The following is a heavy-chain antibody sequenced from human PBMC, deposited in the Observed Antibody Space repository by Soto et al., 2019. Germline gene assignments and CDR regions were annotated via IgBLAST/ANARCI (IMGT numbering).Heavy chain of an antibody. D-gene: IGHD3-3*01. CDR2: INHSGST. Sequence: SETLSLTCAVYGGSFSGYYWSWIRQPPGKGLEWIGEINHSGSTNYNPSLKSRVTISVDTSKNQFSLKLSSVTAADTAVYYCARDMSSLNYDFWSGYSYYFDYWGQGTLVTVSS. J-gene: IGHJ4*02. CDR3: ARDMSSLNYDFWSGYSYYFDY. CDR1: GGSFSGYY. V-gene: IGHV4-34*01.